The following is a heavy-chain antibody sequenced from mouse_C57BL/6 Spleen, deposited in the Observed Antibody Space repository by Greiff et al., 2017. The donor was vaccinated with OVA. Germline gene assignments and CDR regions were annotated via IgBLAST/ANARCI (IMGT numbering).Heavy chain of an antibody. V-gene: IGHV3-6*01. D-gene: IGHD2-2*01. J-gene: IGHJ3*01. CDR2: ISYDGSN. Sequence: EVKLVESGPGLVKPSQSLSLTCSVTGYSITSGYYWNWIRQFPGNKLEWMGYISYDGSNNYNPSLKNRISITRDTSKNQFFLKLNSVTTEDTATYYCATYYGYGPDWGQGTLVTVSA. CDR3: ATYYGYGPD. CDR1: GYSITSGYY.